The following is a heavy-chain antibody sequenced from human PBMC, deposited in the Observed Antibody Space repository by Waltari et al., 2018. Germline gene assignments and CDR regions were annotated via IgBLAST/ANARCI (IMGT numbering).Heavy chain of an antibody. CDR1: GYTFTAYY. J-gene: IGHJ3*02. CDR3: ARNSLSVAFDI. D-gene: IGHD2-15*01. Sequence: QVLLEQSGAEVKRPGASVKVSCKASGYTFTAYYIHWVRQAPGQGLEWVGGLNPDMGSKNYARKFQGRVTMPSDPSIITAYLEVNRLNSDDTAIYYCARNSLSVAFDIWGQGTLVTVSS. V-gene: IGHV1-2*02. CDR2: LNPDMGSK.